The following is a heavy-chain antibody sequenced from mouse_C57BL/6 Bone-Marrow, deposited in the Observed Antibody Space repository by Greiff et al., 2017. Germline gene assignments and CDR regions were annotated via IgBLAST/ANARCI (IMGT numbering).Heavy chain of an antibody. D-gene: IGHD1-1*01. CDR2: IYHRSGNT. Sequence: QVQLKESGAELARPGASVKLSCKASGYTFTSYGISWVKQRTGQGLEWIGEIYHRSGNTYYNEKFKGKATLTADKSSSTAYMELRSLTSEDSAVYFCARGLLPYYYAMDYWGQGTSVTVSS. CDR1: GYTFTSYG. J-gene: IGHJ4*01. V-gene: IGHV1-81*01. CDR3: ARGLLPYYYAMDY.